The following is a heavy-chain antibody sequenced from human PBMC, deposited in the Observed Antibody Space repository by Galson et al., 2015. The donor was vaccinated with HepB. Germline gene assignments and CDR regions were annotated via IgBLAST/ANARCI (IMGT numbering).Heavy chain of an antibody. J-gene: IGHJ5*02. CDR3: ARVGLYCRGGSCYSRANWFDP. D-gene: IGHD2-15*01. Sequence: SVKVSCKASGYTFTNYYIHWVRQAPGHGLEWLGLINPSSGGASYPQEFQGRLTMTRDTSTTTAYMELRSLRPEDTAVYFCARVGLYCRGGSCYSRANWFDPWGQGTLVTVSS. CDR2: INPSSGGA. V-gene: IGHV1-46*03. CDR1: GYTFTNYY.